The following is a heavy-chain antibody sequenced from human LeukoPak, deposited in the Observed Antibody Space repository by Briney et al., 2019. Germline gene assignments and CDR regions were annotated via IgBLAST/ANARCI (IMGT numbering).Heavy chain of an antibody. J-gene: IGHJ4*02. D-gene: IGHD3-16*01. CDR2: IYYSGGT. V-gene: IGHV4-59*01. Sequence: SETLSLTCTVSGGSISSYYWSWIRQPPGKGLEWIGYIYYSGGTNYNPSLKSRVTISVDTSKDQFSLKLSSVTAADTAVYYCARALGGAMGYWGQGTLVTVSS. CDR3: ARALGGAMGY. CDR1: GGSISSYY.